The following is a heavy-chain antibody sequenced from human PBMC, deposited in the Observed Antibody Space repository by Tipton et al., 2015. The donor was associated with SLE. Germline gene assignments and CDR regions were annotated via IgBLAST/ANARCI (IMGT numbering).Heavy chain of an antibody. CDR2: IRYDGSNK. V-gene: IGHV3-30*02. Sequence: SLRLSCAASGFTFSSYGMHWVRQAPGKGLEWVAFIRYDGSNKYYADSVKGRFTISRDNSKNTLYLQMNSLRAEDTAVYYCAKAGLGTYYDFWSGFDYWGQGTLVTVSS. D-gene: IGHD3-3*01. J-gene: IGHJ4*02. CDR1: GFTFSSYG. CDR3: AKAGLGTYYDFWSGFDY.